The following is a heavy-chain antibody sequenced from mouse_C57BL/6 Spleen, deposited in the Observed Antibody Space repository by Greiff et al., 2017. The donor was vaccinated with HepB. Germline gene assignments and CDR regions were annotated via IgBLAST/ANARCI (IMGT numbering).Heavy chain of an antibody. V-gene: IGHV1-19*01. CDR2: INPYNGGT. Sequence: EVQLQQSGPVLVKPGASVKMSCKASGYTFTDYYMNWVKQSHGKSLEWIGVINPYNGGTSYNQKFKGKATLTVDKSSSTAYMELNSLTSEDSAVYYCARDPFTTVVANPWYFDVWGTGTTVTVSS. CDR3: ARDPFTTVVANPWYFDV. J-gene: IGHJ1*03. CDR1: GYTFTDYY. D-gene: IGHD1-1*01.